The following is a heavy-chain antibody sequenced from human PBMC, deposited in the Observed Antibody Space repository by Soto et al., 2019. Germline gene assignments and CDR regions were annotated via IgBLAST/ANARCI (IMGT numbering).Heavy chain of an antibody. CDR1: GGTFSSYA. CDR2: IIPIFGTA. Sequence: SVKVSCKASGGTFSSYATSWVRQAPGQGLEWMGGIIPIFGTANYAQKFQGRVTITADESTSTAYMELSSLRSEDTAVYYCASSIAALYYYGMDVWGQGTTVTVSS. V-gene: IGHV1-69*13. CDR3: ASSIAALYYYGMDV. D-gene: IGHD6-6*01. J-gene: IGHJ6*02.